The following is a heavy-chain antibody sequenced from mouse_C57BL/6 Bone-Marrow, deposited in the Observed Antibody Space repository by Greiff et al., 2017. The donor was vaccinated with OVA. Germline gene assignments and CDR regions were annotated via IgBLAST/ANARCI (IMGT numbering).Heavy chain of an antibody. D-gene: IGHD2-5*01. CDR2: IWRGGST. Sequence: VQLQQSGPGLVQPSQSLSITCTVSGFSFTSYGVHWVRQSPGKGLEWLGVIWRGGSTDYNAAFMSRLSITKDNSKSQVFFKMNSLQADDTAIYYCAKLSAYYSNYDYAMDYWGQGTSVTVSS. V-gene: IGHV2-5*01. J-gene: IGHJ4*01. CDR1: GFSFTSYG. CDR3: AKLSAYYSNYDYAMDY.